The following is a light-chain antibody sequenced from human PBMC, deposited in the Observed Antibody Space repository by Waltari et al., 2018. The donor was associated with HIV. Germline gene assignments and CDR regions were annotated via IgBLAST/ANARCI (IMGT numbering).Light chain of an antibody. CDR3: RHGQRTHV. CDR1: ESLLHSNGHNY. Sequence: IQSPYSQASSLGESAGHSWRFSESLLHSNGHNYLARYIQRPGQAQELLISLGSLRAPEVQDTIVGSNSGTDFTLKISRLEAEDVGIYYCRHGQRTHVFGQGTKVEVK. CDR2: LGS. V-gene: IGKV2-28*01. J-gene: IGKJ1*01.